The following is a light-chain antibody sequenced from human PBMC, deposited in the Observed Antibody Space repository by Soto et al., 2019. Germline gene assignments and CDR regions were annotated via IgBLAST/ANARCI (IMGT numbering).Light chain of an antibody. V-gene: IGKV1-5*01. J-gene: IGKJ2*01. CDR1: QSISSW. Sequence: DIQMTQSPSTLSASVGDRVTITCRASQSISSWLAWYQQKPGKAPKLLIYDASSLESGVPSRFSGSGSGTEFTLTISSLLPDDFATYYCHQYNSYPYTFGQGTKLEIK. CDR3: HQYNSYPYT. CDR2: DAS.